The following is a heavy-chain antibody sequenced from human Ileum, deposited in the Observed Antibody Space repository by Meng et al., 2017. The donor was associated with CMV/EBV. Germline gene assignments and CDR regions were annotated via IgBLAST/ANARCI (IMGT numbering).Heavy chain of an antibody. Sequence: SLKISCSASGFTFDDYAMHWVRQAPGKGLEWVSGIGWNSGRIGYADSVKGRFTISRDNAKNSLYLQMNSLSPEDTALYYCAKDSRYCSSTTCYTFDSWGQGTLVTVSS. J-gene: IGHJ4*02. CDR2: IGWNSGRI. D-gene: IGHD2-2*02. V-gene: IGHV3-9*01. CDR3: AKDSRYCSSTTCYTFDS. CDR1: GFTFDDYA.